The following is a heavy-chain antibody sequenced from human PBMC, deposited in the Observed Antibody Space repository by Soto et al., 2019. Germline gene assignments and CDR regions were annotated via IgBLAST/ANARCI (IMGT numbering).Heavy chain of an antibody. V-gene: IGHV4-4*02. CDR2: IYHSGST. D-gene: IGHD3-3*01. J-gene: IGHJ6*02. Sequence: SETLSLTCAVSGGSISSSNWWSWVRQPPGKGLEWIGEIYHSGSTNYNPSLKSRVTISVDKSKHQFSLKLSSVTAADTAVYYCASAYYDFWSGSLLDYYGMDVWGQGTTVTVSS. CDR3: ASAYYDFWSGSLLDYYGMDV. CDR1: GGSISSSNW.